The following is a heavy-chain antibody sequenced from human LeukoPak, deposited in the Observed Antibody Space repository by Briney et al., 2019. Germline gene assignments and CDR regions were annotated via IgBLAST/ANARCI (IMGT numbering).Heavy chain of an antibody. D-gene: IGHD6-19*01. CDR2: ISGSGGST. Sequence: GGSLRLSCAASGFTFSTYAMSWVRQTPGKGLEWVSAISGSGGSTYYADSVKGRFTISRDNSKNTLYLQMNSLRAEDTAVYYCVPGGLAVSGIDYWGQGALVTVSS. V-gene: IGHV3-23*01. CDR1: GFTFSTYA. CDR3: VPGGLAVSGIDY. J-gene: IGHJ4*02.